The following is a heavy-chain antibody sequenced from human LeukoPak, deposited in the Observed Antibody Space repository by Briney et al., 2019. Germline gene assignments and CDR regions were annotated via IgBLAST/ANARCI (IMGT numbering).Heavy chain of an antibody. CDR2: IYSGGNT. V-gene: IGHV3-53*01. CDR3: AKDSGYSYGQLYYYYGMDV. CDR1: GFTVSSNY. D-gene: IGHD5-18*01. J-gene: IGHJ6*02. Sequence: GGSLRLSCAASGFTVSSNYMTWVRQAPGKGLEWVSVIYSGGNTYYADSVKGRFTISRDNSKNTLYLQMNSLRAEDTAVYYCAKDSGYSYGQLYYYYGMDVWGQGTTVTVSS.